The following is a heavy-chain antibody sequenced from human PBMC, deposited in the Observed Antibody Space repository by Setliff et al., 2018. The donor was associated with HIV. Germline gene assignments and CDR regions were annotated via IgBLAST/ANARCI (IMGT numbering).Heavy chain of an antibody. V-gene: IGHV1-58*02. Sequence: SVKVSCKASGFTFTTSAMQWVRQARGQRLEWIGWIVVGSGNINYAQNFQERVTITRDMSTSRAYMELSGLRTEDTAVYYCAADPQTGTTSYDAFDIWGQGTVVTVSS. D-gene: IGHD1-7*01. CDR1: GFTFTTSA. CDR3: AADPQTGTTSYDAFDI. J-gene: IGHJ3*02. CDR2: IVVGSGNI.